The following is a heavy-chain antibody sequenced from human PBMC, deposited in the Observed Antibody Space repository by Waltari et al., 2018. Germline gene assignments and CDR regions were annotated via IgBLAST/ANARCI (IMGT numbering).Heavy chain of an antibody. D-gene: IGHD3-9*01. CDR3: AKASNYDILTGYSDAFDI. Sequence: QVQLVESGGGVVQPGGSLRLSCAASGFTFSSYGLHWVRQAPAKGLEWVAFIRYDGSNKYYADSVKGRFTISRDNSKNTLYLQMNSLRAEDTAVYYCAKASNYDILTGYSDAFDIWGQGTMVTVSS. J-gene: IGHJ3*02. CDR1: GFTFSSYG. V-gene: IGHV3-30*02. CDR2: IRYDGSNK.